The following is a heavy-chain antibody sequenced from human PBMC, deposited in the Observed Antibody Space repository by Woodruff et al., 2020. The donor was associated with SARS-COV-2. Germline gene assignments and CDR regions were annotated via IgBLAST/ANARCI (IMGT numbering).Heavy chain of an antibody. J-gene: IGHJ4*02. V-gene: IGHV4-30-4*01. CDR3: ARAPHHSLRSPPDF. D-gene: IGHD2-15*01. CDR2: IYYSGST. Sequence: GLDWSGNIYYSGSTYYNPSLKSRFTISVDTSKNQFSLKLSSVTAADTAVYYCARAPHHSLRSPPDFWGQGTLVTVSS.